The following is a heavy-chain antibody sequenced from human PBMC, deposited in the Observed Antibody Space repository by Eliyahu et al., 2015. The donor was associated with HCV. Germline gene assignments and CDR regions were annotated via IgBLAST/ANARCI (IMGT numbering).Heavy chain of an antibody. V-gene: IGHV3-30*01. D-gene: IGHD6-13*01. CDR3: AREDLVRVAFEV. J-gene: IGHJ3*01. Sequence: GSVKGRFTISRDNSKNTLYLQMNSLRAEDTAVYYCAREDLVRVAFEVWGQGTMVTVSS.